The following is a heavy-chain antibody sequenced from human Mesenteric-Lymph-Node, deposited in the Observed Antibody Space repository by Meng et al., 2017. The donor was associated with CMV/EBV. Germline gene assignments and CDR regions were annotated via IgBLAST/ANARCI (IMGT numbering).Heavy chain of an antibody. CDR2: ISSSGSTI. Sequence: GGSLRLSCAASGFTVSSNYMSWVRQAPGKGLEWVSYISSSGSTIYYADSVKGRFTISRDSAKNSLYLQMNSLRAEDTAVYYCARDRRRWAFDIWGQGTMVTVSS. D-gene: IGHD4-23*01. V-gene: IGHV3-11*04. CDR3: ARDRRRWAFDI. CDR1: GFTVSSNY. J-gene: IGHJ3*02.